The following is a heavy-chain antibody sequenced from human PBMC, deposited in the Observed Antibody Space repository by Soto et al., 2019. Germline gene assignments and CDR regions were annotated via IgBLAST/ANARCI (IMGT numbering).Heavy chain of an antibody. J-gene: IGHJ4*02. V-gene: IGHV3-30-3*01. CDR1: GFTFSFYA. Sequence: PGGSLRLSCAASGFTFSFYAMHWVRQAPGKGLEWVAVIPYNGSNKYYADSVKGRFTISRDNSKNTLYLQMNSLRAEDTAVYYCARDSDSGSYFGPLSYWGPFDYWGQGTLVTVSS. D-gene: IGHD1-26*01. CDR3: ARDSDSGSYFGPLSYWGPFDY. CDR2: IPYNGSNK.